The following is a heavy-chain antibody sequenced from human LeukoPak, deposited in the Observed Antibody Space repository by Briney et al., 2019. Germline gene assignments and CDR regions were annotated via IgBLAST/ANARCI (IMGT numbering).Heavy chain of an antibody. CDR1: GFTFSSYA. Sequence: GGSLRLSCAASGFTFSSYAMHWVRQAPGKGLEWVAVISYDGSNKYYADSVKGRFTISRDNSKNTLYLQMNSLRAEDTAVYYCARDRAAPDFWSGYYRPHYGMDVWGQGTTVTVSS. CDR2: ISYDGSNK. J-gene: IGHJ6*02. D-gene: IGHD3-3*01. V-gene: IGHV3-30-3*01. CDR3: ARDRAAPDFWSGYYRPHYGMDV.